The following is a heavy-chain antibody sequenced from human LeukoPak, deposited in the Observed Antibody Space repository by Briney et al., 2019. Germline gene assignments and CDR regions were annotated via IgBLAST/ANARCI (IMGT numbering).Heavy chain of an antibody. Sequence: ASVKVSCKASGYTFTSYGISWVQQAPGQGLEWMGWISGYNGKTDSSQKFRDRVTMTTDTSTSTAYMELRSLRSDDTAVYYCARHSGGITMSYFDMWGQGTVVTVSS. D-gene: IGHD3-3*01. V-gene: IGHV1-18*01. CDR2: ISGYNGKT. CDR1: GYTFTSYG. J-gene: IGHJ3*02. CDR3: ARHSGGITMSYFDM.